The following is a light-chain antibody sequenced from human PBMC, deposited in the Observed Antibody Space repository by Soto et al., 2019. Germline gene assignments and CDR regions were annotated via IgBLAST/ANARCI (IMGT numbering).Light chain of an antibody. CDR3: QQYATSPIT. Sequence: EIVFAQSPGTLSLSPGERATLSWRAGQSVGRNYLAWFQQKSGQAPRLVIYGASSRAAGIPDRLSGSGSGTDFTLTISRLEPEDFAVYYCQQYATSPITFGQGTRLEI. J-gene: IGKJ5*01. V-gene: IGKV3-20*01. CDR2: GAS. CDR1: QSVGRNY.